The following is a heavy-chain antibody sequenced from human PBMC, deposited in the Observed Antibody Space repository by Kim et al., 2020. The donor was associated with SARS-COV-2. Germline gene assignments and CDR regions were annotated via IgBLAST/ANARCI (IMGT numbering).Heavy chain of an antibody. J-gene: IGHJ3*02. CDR2: INHSGST. D-gene: IGHD6-13*01. CDR3: ARGGDSSSWYGNKTAFY. CDR1: GGSFSGYY. Sequence: SETLSLTCTVYGGSFSGYYWSWIRQPPGKGLEWIGEINHSGSTNYNPSLKSRVTISVDTSKNQFSLKLSSVTAADTAVYYCARGGDSSSWYGNKTAFY. V-gene: IGHV4-34*01.